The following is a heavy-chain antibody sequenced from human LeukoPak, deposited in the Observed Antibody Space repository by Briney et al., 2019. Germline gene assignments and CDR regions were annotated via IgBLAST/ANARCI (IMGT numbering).Heavy chain of an antibody. J-gene: IGHJ4*02. D-gene: IGHD1-26*01. CDR1: GFTFSSYW. V-gene: IGHV3-7*01. CDR2: IRQDGSEK. Sequence: GGSLRLSCAASGFTFSSYWMSWVRQAPGKGLEWVANIRQDGSEKYYVDSVKGRFTISRDNAKNSLYLQMNSLRAEDTAVYYCARDPVGAFFDYWGQGTLVTVSS. CDR3: ARDPVGAFFDY.